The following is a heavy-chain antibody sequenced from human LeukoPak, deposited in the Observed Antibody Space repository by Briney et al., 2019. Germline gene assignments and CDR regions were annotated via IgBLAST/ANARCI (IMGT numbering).Heavy chain of an antibody. J-gene: IGHJ4*02. Sequence: GGSLRLSCAASGFTFSSYAMHWVRQAPGKGLEWVAVISYDGSNKYYADSVKGRFTISRDNSKNTLYLQMNSLRAEDTAVYYCAREEGYYDSSGSYDYRGQGTLVTVSS. V-gene: IGHV3-30*04. CDR3: AREEGYYDSSGSYDY. D-gene: IGHD3-22*01. CDR1: GFTFSSYA. CDR2: ISYDGSNK.